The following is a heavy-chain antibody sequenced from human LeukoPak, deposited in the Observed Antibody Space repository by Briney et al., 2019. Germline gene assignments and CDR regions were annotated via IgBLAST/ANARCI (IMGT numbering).Heavy chain of an antibody. CDR2: IWYDGSNK. CDR3: ARMTCGGWLQIPRACPFDY. Sequence: GGSLRLSCAASGFTFSSYGMHWVRQAPGKGLEWVAVIWYDGSNKYYADSVKGRFTISRDNPKNTLYLQMNSLRAEDTAVYYCARMTCGGWLQIPRACPFDYWGQGTLVTVSS. V-gene: IGHV3-33*01. D-gene: IGHD5-24*01. J-gene: IGHJ4*02. CDR1: GFTFSSYG.